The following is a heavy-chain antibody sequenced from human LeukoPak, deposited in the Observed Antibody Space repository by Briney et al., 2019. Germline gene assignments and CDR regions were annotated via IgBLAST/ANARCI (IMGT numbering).Heavy chain of an antibody. CDR2: INPNSGGT. V-gene: IGHV1-2*02. Sequence: ASVKVSCKASGYTFTGYYMHWVRQAPGQGLEWMGWINPNSGGTNYAQKFQGRVTMTRDTSISTAYMELSRLRSDDTAVYYCARAICSSSSCYALDYWGQGTLFTVSS. J-gene: IGHJ4*02. CDR1: GYTFTGYY. CDR3: ARAICSSSSCYALDY. D-gene: IGHD2-2*01.